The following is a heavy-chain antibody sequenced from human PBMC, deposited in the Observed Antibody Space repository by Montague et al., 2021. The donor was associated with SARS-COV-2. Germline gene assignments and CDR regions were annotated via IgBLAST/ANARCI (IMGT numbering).Heavy chain of an antibody. CDR3: ARWDPETLTLIGLRGKSASDY. D-gene: IGHD4-23*01. V-gene: IGHV4-34*01. CDR2: INHSGTT. Sequence: SETLSLTCAVSGGSFSGYYWTWIRQSPGKGLEWIADINHSGTTNYNFNPSLRSRVTISVDTSKSQFSLKLSSVTAAATGVYYCARWDPETLTLIGLRGKSASDYWGQGTLVTVSS. CDR1: GGSFSGYY. J-gene: IGHJ4*02.